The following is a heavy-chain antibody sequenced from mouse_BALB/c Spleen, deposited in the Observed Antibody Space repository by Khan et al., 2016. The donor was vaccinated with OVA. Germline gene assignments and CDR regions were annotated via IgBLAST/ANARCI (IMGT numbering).Heavy chain of an antibody. V-gene: IGHV1-7*01. CDR3: ARDRIDY. CDR2: INPTSGYT. Sequence: VQLQQSGAELAKPGDSVKMSCTASGYTFTSYWTHWIKQRPGEGLEWIGYINPTSGYTDYNQTFKDKATLTADKSSSTAYMQLSSLTSDDSAVYYCARDRIDYWGQGTALTVSS. J-gene: IGHJ2*01. CDR1: GYTFTSYW.